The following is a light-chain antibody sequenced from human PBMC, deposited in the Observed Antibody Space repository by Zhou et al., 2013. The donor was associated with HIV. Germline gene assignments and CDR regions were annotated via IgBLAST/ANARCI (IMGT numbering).Light chain of an antibody. CDR2: AAS. CDR3: QQYGNSLT. CDR1: QSLSSTY. V-gene: IGKV3-20*01. J-gene: IGKJ4*01. Sequence: EIVLTQSPGTLSLSPGERATLSCRSSQSLSSTYLAWYQQRPGQPPRLLIYAASSRATGIPDRFSGSGSGTDFSLTISRLEPEDFAVYYCQQYGNSLTFGGGTKVEIK.